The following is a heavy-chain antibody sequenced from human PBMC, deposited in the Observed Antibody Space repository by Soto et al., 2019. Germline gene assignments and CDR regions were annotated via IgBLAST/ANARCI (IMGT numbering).Heavy chain of an antibody. D-gene: IGHD5-12*01. V-gene: IGHV3-48*01. Sequence: EVQLVESGGGLVQPGGSLRLSCAASGFTFSSYSMNWVRQAPGKGLEWVSYISSSSTIYYADSVKGRFTISRDNAKNSMYLQMNSLRAEDTAVYYCAGADGGYAHGYDCYGRDVWGQGTTVTVSS. CDR2: ISSSSTI. CDR1: GFTFSSYS. CDR3: AGADGGYAHGYDCYGRDV. J-gene: IGHJ6*02.